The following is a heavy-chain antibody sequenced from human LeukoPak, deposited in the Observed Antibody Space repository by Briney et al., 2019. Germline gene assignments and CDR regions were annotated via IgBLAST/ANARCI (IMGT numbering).Heavy chain of an antibody. CDR2: ISSDGSIS. V-gene: IGHV3-74*01. J-gene: IGHJ6*02. Sequence: GGSLRLSCAASGFIFSNYWIVWVRQAPGSGLVWVSHISSDGSISAHADSVKARFTISRDNSKNILYLQMNSLRADDTAVYYCARGKYYGMDVWGQGTTVIVSS. CDR1: GFIFSNYW. CDR3: ARGKYYGMDV.